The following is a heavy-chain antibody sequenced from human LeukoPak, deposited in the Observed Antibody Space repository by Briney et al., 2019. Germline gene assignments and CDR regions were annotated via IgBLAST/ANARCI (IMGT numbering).Heavy chain of an antibody. V-gene: IGHV3-74*01. J-gene: IGHJ4*02. CDR1: GFTFSSYA. CDR3: ARARRGTAMVDY. Sequence: SGGSLRLSCAASGFTFSSYAMSWVRQAPGKGLVWVSRINSDGSSTSYADSVKGRFTISRDNAKNTLYLQMNSLRAEDTAVYYCARARRGTAMVDYWGQGTLVTVSS. D-gene: IGHD5-18*01. CDR2: INSDGSST.